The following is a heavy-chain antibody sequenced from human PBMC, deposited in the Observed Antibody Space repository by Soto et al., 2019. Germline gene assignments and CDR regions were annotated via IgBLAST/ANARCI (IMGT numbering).Heavy chain of an antibody. D-gene: IGHD2-2*01. J-gene: IGHJ4*02. CDR1: GYTFTSYA. CDR3: ARGSGVVVTD. Sequence: QVQLVQSGAEEKKPGASVKVCCKASGYTFTSYAMHWVRQAPGQRLEWMGWINAGNGNTKYSQKFQGRVTITTDTSASTAYMELSSLRSEDTAVYYCARGSGVVVTDWGQGTLVTVSS. CDR2: INAGNGNT. V-gene: IGHV1-3*05.